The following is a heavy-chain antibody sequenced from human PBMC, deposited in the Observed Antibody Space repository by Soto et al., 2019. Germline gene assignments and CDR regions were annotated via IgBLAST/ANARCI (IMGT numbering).Heavy chain of an antibody. CDR2: ISYDGSNK. V-gene: IGHV3-30-3*01. D-gene: IGHD3-10*01. CDR3: VRVGRYGSAFDI. J-gene: IGHJ3*02. CDR1: GFTFSSYA. Sequence: GGSLRLSCAASGFTFSSYAMHWVRQAPGKGLEWVAVISYDGSNKYYADSVKGRFTISRDNSKNTLYLQMNSLRAEDTAVYYCVRVGRYGSAFDIWGQGTMVTVSS.